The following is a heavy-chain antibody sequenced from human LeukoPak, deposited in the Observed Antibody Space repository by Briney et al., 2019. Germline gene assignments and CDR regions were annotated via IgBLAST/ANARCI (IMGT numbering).Heavy chain of an antibody. CDR2: INPNSGGT. CDR3: AKDLAAAGQPNFQH. CDR1: GYTFTGYY. Sequence: ASVKVSCKASGYTFTGYYMHWVRQAPGQGLEWMGRINPNSGGTNYAQKFQGRVTMTRDTSISTAYMELSRLRSDDTAVYYCAKDLAAAGQPNFQHWGQGTLVTVSS. J-gene: IGHJ1*01. D-gene: IGHD6-13*01. V-gene: IGHV1-2*06.